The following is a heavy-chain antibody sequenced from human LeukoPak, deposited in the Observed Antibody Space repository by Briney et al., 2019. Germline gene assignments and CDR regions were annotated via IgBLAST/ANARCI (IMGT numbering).Heavy chain of an antibody. V-gene: IGHV3-74*01. J-gene: IGHJ4*02. CDR2: INSDGNSI. Sequence: PGGSLRLSCAASGFTLSSYWMNWVRQAPGKGLVWVSRINSDGNSISYVDSVKGRFTISRDNSKNTLYLQMNSLRAEDTAVYYCATWVFLGESGYYDYWGQGTLVTVSS. CDR3: ATWVFLGESGYYDY. CDR1: GFTLSSYW. D-gene: IGHD3-10*01.